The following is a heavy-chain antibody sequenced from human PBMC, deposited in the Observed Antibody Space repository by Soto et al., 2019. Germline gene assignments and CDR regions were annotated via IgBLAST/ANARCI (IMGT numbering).Heavy chain of an antibody. Sequence: QVQLQESGPGLVKPSQTLSLTCTVSGGSISSGGYYWSWIRQHPGGGLAWTGYIYYSGSTYYNPSLKSRVTISADTSKNHFSLKLNSVTAADTAVYYCALEDGYKHRGAFDIWGQGTMVTVSS. CDR3: ALEDGYKHRGAFDI. J-gene: IGHJ3*02. CDR2: IYYSGST. CDR1: GGSISSGGYY. D-gene: IGHD5-12*01. V-gene: IGHV4-31*03.